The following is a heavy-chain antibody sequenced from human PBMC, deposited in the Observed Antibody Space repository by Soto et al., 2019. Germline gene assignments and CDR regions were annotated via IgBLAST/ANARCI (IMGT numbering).Heavy chain of an antibody. J-gene: IGHJ4*02. D-gene: IGHD6-19*01. CDR1: GFTFSSYG. CDR2: ISYDGSNK. CDR3: AKDQYRSGWYGDYFDY. Sequence: GGSLRLSCAASGFTFSSYGMHWVRQAPGKGLEWVAVISYDGSNKYYADSVKGRFTISRDNPKNTLYLQMNSLRAEDTAVYYCAKDQYRSGWYGDYFDYWGQGTLVTVSS. V-gene: IGHV3-30*18.